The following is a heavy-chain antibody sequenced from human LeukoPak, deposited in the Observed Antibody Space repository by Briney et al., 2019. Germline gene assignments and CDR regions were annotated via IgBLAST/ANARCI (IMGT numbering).Heavy chain of an antibody. Sequence: GGSLRLSCAASGFTFSSYSMNWVRQAPGKGLEWVSSISSSSSYIYYADSVKGRFTISRDNAKNSLYLQMNSLRAEDTAVYYCARLQTVGAQNDAFDIWGQGTMVTVSS. V-gene: IGHV3-21*01. CDR1: GFTFSSYS. CDR2: ISSSSSYI. J-gene: IGHJ3*02. CDR3: ARLQTVGAQNDAFDI. D-gene: IGHD3-10*01.